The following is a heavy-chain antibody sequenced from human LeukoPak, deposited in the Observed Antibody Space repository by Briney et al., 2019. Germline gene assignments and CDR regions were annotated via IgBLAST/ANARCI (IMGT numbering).Heavy chain of an antibody. V-gene: IGHV3-21*05. Sequence: GGSLRLSCAGSGFNFDYYSINWVRQAPGKGLEWISYITGTKSDREYKRYGESVRGRFTISRDYAESSVYLQITSLRVDDTAVYYCTRDGGYTAFDFDFWGQGVLVTVSS. J-gene: IGHJ4*02. D-gene: IGHD5-12*01. CDR2: ITGTKSDR. CDR3: TRDGGYTAFDFDF. CDR1: GFNFDYYS.